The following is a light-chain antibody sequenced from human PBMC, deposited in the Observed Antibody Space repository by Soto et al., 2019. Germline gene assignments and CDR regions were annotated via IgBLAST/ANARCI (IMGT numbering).Light chain of an antibody. V-gene: IGLV3-21*02. CDR3: QVWDSISDHVV. Sequence: SYELSQPPSVTVAPGQTATITCAGNNIGSRSVHWFQQKPGQAPLLVVYDDGDRPSGIPERFSGSNSGNTATLTISRGEAGDEADCYCQVWDSISDHVVFGGGTKLTVL. CDR1: NIGSRS. J-gene: IGLJ3*02. CDR2: DDG.